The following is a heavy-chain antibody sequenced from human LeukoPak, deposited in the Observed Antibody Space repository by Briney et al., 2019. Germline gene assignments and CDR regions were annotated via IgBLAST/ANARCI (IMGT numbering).Heavy chain of an antibody. J-gene: IGHJ3*02. D-gene: IGHD3-22*01. CDR2: ISSSSSYI. CDR1: GFAFSSYS. V-gene: IGHV3-21*01. Sequence: GGSLRLSCAASGFAFSSYSMNWVRQAPGKGLEWVSSISSSSSYIYYADSVKGRFTISRDSAKNSLYLQMNSLRAEDTAVYYCARGPLLSYYDSSGSDDAFDIWGQGTMVTVSS. CDR3: ARGPLLSYYDSSGSDDAFDI.